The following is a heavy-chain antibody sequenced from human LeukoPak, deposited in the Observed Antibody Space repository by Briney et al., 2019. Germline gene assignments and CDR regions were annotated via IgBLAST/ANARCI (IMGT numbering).Heavy chain of an antibody. J-gene: IGHJ3*02. CDR1: GRTFSSYA. D-gene: IGHD3-22*01. CDR3: ARDRSTYYYDSSGPNDAFDI. Sequence: SVKVSCKASGRTFSSYAISWVRQAPGQGLEWMGGIIPIFGTANYAQKFQGRVTITTDESTSTAYMELSSLRSEDTAVYYCARDRSTYYYDSSGPNDAFDIWGQGTMVTVSS. CDR2: IIPIFGTA. V-gene: IGHV1-69*05.